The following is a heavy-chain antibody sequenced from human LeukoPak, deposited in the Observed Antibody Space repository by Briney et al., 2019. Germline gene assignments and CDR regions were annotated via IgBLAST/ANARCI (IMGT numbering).Heavy chain of an antibody. V-gene: IGHV3-7*01. CDR1: GFTFSSYW. Sequence: VGALRLSCAASGFTFSSYWMSWVRQAPGKGLEWVANIKQDGRERNFVDSVKGRFTVSRDNAKNSLYLQMNSLGAEDTAVYYCAREGGYSSGLLWFCGQGTLDPVSS. CDR2: IKQDGRER. J-gene: IGHJ1*01. D-gene: IGHD5-18*01. CDR3: AREGGYSSGLLWF.